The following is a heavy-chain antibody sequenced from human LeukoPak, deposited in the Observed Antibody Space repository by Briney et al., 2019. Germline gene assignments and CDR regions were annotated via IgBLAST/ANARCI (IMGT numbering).Heavy chain of an antibody. CDR3: ARHGAYWYFDL. Sequence: PSETLSLTCTVSGGSISSHYWSWIRQPPGKGLEWIGYIYYSGSTNYSPSLKSRVTISVHTSKNQFSLKLSSVTAADTAVYYCARHGAYWYFDLWGRGTLVTVSS. CDR1: GGSISSHY. D-gene: IGHD3-16*01. V-gene: IGHV4-59*08. CDR2: IYYSGST. J-gene: IGHJ2*01.